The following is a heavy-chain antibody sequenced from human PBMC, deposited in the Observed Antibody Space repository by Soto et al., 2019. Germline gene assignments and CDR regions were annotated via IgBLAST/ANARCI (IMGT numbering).Heavy chain of an antibody. CDR3: ARGPRTQLWLRFAV. D-gene: IGHD2-21*01. CDR2: ISPNSGAT. CDR1: GYTFSDHY. J-gene: IGHJ1*01. V-gene: IGHV1-2*02. Sequence: ASVNVSCKASGYTFSDHYLHLVRQAPAQAREGMGWISPNSGATEYAPKLQGKDTMTTDTSISTAFLNLASLRADDSAIYSCARGPRTQLWLRFAVWGQGTLVTVSS.